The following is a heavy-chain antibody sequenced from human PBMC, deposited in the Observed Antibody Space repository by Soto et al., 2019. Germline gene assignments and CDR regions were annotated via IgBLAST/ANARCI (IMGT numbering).Heavy chain of an antibody. CDR3: ARSSAYNWNYGWFDP. J-gene: IGHJ5*02. D-gene: IGHD1-7*01. CDR2: ISSSSSTI. V-gene: IGHV3-48*02. CDR1: GFTFSSYS. Sequence: HPGGSLRLSCAASGFTFSSYSMNWVRQAPGKGLEWVSYISSSSSTIYYADSVKGRFTISRDNAKNSLYLQMNSLRDEDTAVYYCARSSAYNWNYGWFDPWGQGTLVTVSS.